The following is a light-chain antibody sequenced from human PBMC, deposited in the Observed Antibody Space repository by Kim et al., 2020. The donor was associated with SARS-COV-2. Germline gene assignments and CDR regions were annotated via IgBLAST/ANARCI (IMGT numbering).Light chain of an antibody. CDR2: SNN. Sequence: ELTQPPSASGTPGQRVAISCSGSRSNIGSNAVNWYQQLPGTAPKLLIYSNNQRPSGVPDRFSGSMSGTSASLAISGLQSEDEADYYCATWDDSLNGWVFGGGTQLTV. J-gene: IGLJ3*02. CDR3: ATWDDSLNGWV. CDR1: RSNIGSNA. V-gene: IGLV1-44*01.